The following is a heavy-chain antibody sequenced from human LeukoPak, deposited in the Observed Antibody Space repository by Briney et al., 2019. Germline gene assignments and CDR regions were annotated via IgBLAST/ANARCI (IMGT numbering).Heavy chain of an antibody. D-gene: IGHD5-18*01. Sequence: GGSLGLSCAASGFTFSNYAINWVRQAPGKGLEWISTISSSGVTTYYADSVKGRFTISRDNSKNTLYLQMNSLRGEDTAVYYCAKAPANYVDTAMGTFDYWGQGTLVTVSS. V-gene: IGHV3-23*01. CDR3: AKAPANYVDTAMGTFDY. CDR1: GFTFSNYA. J-gene: IGHJ4*02. CDR2: ISSSGVTT.